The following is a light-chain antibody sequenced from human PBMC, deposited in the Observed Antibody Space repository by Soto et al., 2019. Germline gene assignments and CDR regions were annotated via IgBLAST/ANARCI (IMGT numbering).Light chain of an antibody. J-gene: IGLJ2*01. CDR3: GTWDTSLSAGV. CDR1: SSNIGDNY. V-gene: IGLV1-51*01. Sequence: QSVLTQPPSVSAAPGQKVTISCSGSSSNIGDNYVSWYQQFPGTAPKLLIYDNSQRPSGIPDRFSGSTSGTSATLGITGLQTGDEADYYCGTWDTSLSAGVFGGGTKLTVL. CDR2: DNS.